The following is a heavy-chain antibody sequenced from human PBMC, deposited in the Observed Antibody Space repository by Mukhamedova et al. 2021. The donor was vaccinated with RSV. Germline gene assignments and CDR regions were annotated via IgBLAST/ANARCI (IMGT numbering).Heavy chain of an antibody. Sequence: GGFDPEDGETIYAQKFQGRVTMTEDTSTDTAYMELSSLRSEDTAVYYCATSGYSYYFDYWGQGTTVTVSS. D-gene: IGHD5-12*01. V-gene: IGHV1-24*01. J-gene: IGHJ4*02. CDR2: FDPEDGET. CDR3: ATSGYSYYFDY.